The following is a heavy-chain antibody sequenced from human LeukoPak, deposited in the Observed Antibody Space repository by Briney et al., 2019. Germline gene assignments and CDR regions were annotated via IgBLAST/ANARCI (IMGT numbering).Heavy chain of an antibody. J-gene: IGHJ4*02. D-gene: IGHD6-13*01. CDR1: GFTFSSYG. CDR2: IYSGGST. Sequence: PGRSLRLSCAASGFTFSSYGMHWVRQAPGKGLEWVSVIYSGGSTYYADSVKGRFTISRHNSKNTLYLQMNSLRAEDTAVYYCARVAAAAGFDYWGQGTLVTVSS. CDR3: ARVAAAAGFDY. V-gene: IGHV3-53*04.